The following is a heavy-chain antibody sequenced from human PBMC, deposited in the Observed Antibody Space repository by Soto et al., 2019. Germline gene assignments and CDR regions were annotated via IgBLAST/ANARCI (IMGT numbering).Heavy chain of an antibody. D-gene: IGHD6-6*01. Sequence: PGGSLRLSCAASGFTFSSYGMHWVRQAPGKGLEWVAVIWYDGSNKYYADSVKGRFTISRDNSKNTLYLQMNSLRAEDTAVYYCARERHSSSSGHYYYYGMDVWGQGTTVTVSS. CDR3: ARERHSSSSGHYYYYGMDV. J-gene: IGHJ6*02. CDR2: IWYDGSNK. V-gene: IGHV3-33*01. CDR1: GFTFSSYG.